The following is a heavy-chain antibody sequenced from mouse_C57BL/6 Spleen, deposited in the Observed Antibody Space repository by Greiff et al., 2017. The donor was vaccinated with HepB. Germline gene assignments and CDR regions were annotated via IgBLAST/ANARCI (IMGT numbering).Heavy chain of an antibody. CDR3: ARWGTTVVGYFDY. CDR2: IYPGSGST. CDR1: GYTFTSYW. Sequence: QVHVKQPGAELVKPGASVKMSCKASGYTFTSYWITWVKQRPGQGLEWIGDIYPGSGSTNYNEKFKSKATLTVDTSSSTAYMQLSSLTSEDSAVYYCARWGTTVVGYFDYWGQGTTLTVSS. J-gene: IGHJ2*01. V-gene: IGHV1-55*01. D-gene: IGHD1-1*01.